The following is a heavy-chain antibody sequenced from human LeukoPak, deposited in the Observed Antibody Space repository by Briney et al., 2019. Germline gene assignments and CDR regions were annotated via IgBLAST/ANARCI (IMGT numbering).Heavy chain of an antibody. V-gene: IGHV1-18*01. CDR3: ARDSGWELKQYYFDH. CDR2: ISVYNGYT. CDR1: GYTFTSYH. J-gene: IGHJ4*02. Sequence: ASVKVSCKASGYTFTSYHINWVRQAPGQGLEWMGWISVYNGYTEFAQKFQGRVTMTTDTSTRTTYMGLRGLRSDDTAVYYCARDSGWELKQYYFDHWGQGTLVTVSS. D-gene: IGHD1-26*01.